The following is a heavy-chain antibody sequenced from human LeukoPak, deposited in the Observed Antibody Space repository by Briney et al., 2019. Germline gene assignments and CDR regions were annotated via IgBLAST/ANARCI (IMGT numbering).Heavy chain of an antibody. CDR2: IYDSEST. CDR3: ARHSSITTVVFDY. V-gene: IGHV4-39*01. Sequence: SETLSLTCTVSGGSMSSSNYYWGWIRQPPGKGLEWIGSIYDSESTHYNPSLKSRVTISVDTSKRQFSLKLSSVTATDTAVYYCARHSSITTVVFDYWGQGTLVTVSS. J-gene: IGHJ4*02. D-gene: IGHD4-23*01. CDR1: GGSMSSSNYY.